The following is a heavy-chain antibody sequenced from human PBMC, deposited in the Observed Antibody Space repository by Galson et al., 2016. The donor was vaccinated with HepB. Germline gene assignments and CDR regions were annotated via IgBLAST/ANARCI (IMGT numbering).Heavy chain of an antibody. D-gene: IGHD6-6*01. J-gene: IGHJ4*02. Sequence: ETLSLTCTIIGDSMNGYYWNWIRQPPGKGLEWIGNIYYTGTSTDNPSLEGRVTMSVATSNNQFSLNLTSVTTADTAVYYCARTKGKFSRSSGMDYWGQGILVTVSS. V-gene: IGHV4-59*01. CDR1: GDSMNGYY. CDR3: ARTKGKFSRSSGMDY. CDR2: IYYTGTS.